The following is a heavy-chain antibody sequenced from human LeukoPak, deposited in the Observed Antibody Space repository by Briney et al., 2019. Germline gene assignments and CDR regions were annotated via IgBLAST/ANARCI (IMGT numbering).Heavy chain of an antibody. CDR2: IYYSGST. J-gene: IGHJ4*02. D-gene: IGHD1-26*01. CDR1: GGSISSYY. V-gene: IGHV4-59*08. Sequence: SETLSLTCTVSGGSISSYYWSWIRQPPGKGLEWIGYIYYSGSTNYNPSLKSRVTISVDTSKNQFSLKLSSVTAADTAVYYCARRSSSIVGAYFDYWGQGTLVTVSS. CDR3: ARRSSSIVGAYFDY.